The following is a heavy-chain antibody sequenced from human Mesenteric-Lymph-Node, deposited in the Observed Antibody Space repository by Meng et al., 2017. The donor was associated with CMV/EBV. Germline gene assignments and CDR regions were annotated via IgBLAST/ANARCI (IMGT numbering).Heavy chain of an antibody. J-gene: IGHJ4*02. Sequence: GSLRLSCAVYGGSFSGYYWGWIRQSPGKGLEWIGEIAHDGSTNYNPSLKSRVTLSVDTSKNQFSLKLRSVTAADTAIYYCARRLPHYGSGSQSLQYWGQGMRVTVSS. CDR2: IAHDGST. V-gene: IGHV4-34*01. CDR1: GGSFSGYY. D-gene: IGHD3-10*01. CDR3: ARRLPHYGSGSQSLQY.